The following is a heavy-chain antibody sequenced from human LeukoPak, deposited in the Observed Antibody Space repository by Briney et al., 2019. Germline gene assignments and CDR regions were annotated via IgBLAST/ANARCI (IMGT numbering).Heavy chain of an antibody. D-gene: IGHD1-26*01. V-gene: IGHV3-7*01. Sequence: PGGSLRLSCAASGFIFADSWMAWVRQAPGKGLEWVANIKQDGSTKHYADSLKGRFTISRDNPKNSLYLQMSNLRADDTAVYYCTRDTDGSLDYWGQGILVTVAS. CDR1: GFIFADSW. CDR3: TRDTDGSLDY. J-gene: IGHJ4*02. CDR2: IKQDGSTK.